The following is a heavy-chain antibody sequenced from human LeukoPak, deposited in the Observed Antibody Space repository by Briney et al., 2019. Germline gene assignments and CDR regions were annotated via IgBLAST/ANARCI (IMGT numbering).Heavy chain of an antibody. CDR1: GGSISSYY. CDR3: ARGNYYDSSGYYYIFDY. V-gene: IGHV4-59*01. CDR2: IYYSGST. J-gene: IGHJ4*02. D-gene: IGHD3-22*01. Sequence: SETLSLTCTVSGGSISSYYWSWIRQPPGKGLEWIGYIYYSGSTNYNPSLKSRVTISVDTSKNQFSLKLSSVTAADTAVYYCARGNYYDSSGYYYIFDYWGQGTLVTVSS.